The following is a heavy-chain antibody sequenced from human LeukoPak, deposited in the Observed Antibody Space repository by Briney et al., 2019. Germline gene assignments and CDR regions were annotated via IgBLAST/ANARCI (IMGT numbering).Heavy chain of an antibody. CDR3: ARGRYSYGNAFDY. CDR2: INPNSGGT. V-gene: IGHV1-2*02. D-gene: IGHD5-18*01. J-gene: IGHJ4*02. Sequence: GASVKVSCKASGYTFTGYYMHWVRQAPGQGLEWMGWINPNSGGTNYAQKFQGRVTMTRDTSISTAYMELSRLRSDDTAVYYCARGRYSYGNAFDYWGQGTLVTVSS. CDR1: GYTFTGYY.